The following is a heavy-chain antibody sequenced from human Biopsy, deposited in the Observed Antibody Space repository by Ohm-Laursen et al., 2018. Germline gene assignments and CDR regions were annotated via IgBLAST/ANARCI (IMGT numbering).Heavy chain of an antibody. CDR1: GFTFSAAW. J-gene: IGHJ4*02. V-gene: IGHV3-7*01. CDR2: IRQDGSER. CDR3: ARDSSGHYDSSGSDY. D-gene: IGHD3-22*01. Sequence: SLRLSCAASGFTFSAAWMSWVRQAPGKGLEWVANIRQDGSERYYVDSVKGRFTISRDNTKNSLYLEMNSLRAEDTAVYYCARDSSGHYDSSGSDYWGQGTLVTVSS.